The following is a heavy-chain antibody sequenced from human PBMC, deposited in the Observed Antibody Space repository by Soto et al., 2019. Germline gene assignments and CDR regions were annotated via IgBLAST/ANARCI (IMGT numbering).Heavy chain of an antibody. J-gene: IGHJ4*02. CDR2: ISSSSSYI. D-gene: IGHD6-19*01. V-gene: IGHV3-21*01. Sequence: EVQLVESGGGLVKPGGSLRLSCVVSGFTFSSYSMNWVRQAPGKGLEWVSSISSSSSYIYYADSVKGRFTISRDNAQNSLYLQMNSLRAEDTAVYYCARDSRVEMAAIGDYWGQGTLVTVSS. CDR1: GFTFSSYS. CDR3: ARDSRVEMAAIGDY.